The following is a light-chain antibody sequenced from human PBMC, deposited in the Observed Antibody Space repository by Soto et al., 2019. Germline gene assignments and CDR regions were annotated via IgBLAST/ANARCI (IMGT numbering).Light chain of an antibody. CDR2: KAS. J-gene: IGKJ1*01. CDR1: QSISSW. Sequence: DIQMTQYPYTLSASVGDRVTITCRASQSISSWLAWYQQKPGKAPKLLIYKASSLESGVPSRFSGSGSGTEFTLTISSLQPDDFATYYCQQYNSYSWTFGQGTMVDIK. CDR3: QQYNSYSWT. V-gene: IGKV1-5*03.